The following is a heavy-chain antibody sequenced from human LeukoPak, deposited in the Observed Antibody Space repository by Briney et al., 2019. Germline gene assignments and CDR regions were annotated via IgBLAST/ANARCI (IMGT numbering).Heavy chain of an antibody. J-gene: IGHJ3*02. Sequence: GGSLRLSCAASGFTFSSYGMSWVRQAPGKGLEWVSAISGSGGSTYYADSVKGRFTISRDNSKNTLYLQMSSLRAEDTAVYYCAKQAGAYCGGDCSVGAFDIWGQGTMVTVSS. D-gene: IGHD2-21*02. CDR2: ISGSGGST. CDR3: AKQAGAYCGGDCSVGAFDI. V-gene: IGHV3-23*01. CDR1: GFTFSSYG.